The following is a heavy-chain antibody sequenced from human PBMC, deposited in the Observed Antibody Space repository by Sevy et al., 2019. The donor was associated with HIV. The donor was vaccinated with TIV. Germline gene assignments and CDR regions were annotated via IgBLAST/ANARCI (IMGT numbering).Heavy chain of an antibody. V-gene: IGHV1-18*01. CDR2: ISAYNGNT. CDR1: GYTFTSYG. Sequence: ASVKVSCKASGYTFTSYGISWVRQAPGQGLEWMGWISAYNGNTNYAQKLQGRVTMTTDTSTSTAYMELGSLGSDDTAVYYCARDTPAMGIDFWSGYYTQPFDYWGQGTLVTVSS. J-gene: IGHJ4*02. CDR3: ARDTPAMGIDFWSGYYTQPFDY. D-gene: IGHD3-3*01.